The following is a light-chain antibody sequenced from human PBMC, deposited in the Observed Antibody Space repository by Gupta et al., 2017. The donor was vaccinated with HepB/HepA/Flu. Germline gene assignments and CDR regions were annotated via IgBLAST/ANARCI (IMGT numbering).Light chain of an antibody. V-gene: IGKV3-11*01. CDR2: DAS. J-gene: IGKJ4*01. CDR1: QSVSSY. CDR3: QQRSNWPQVT. Sequence: ELVLTQSPATLSLSTGERATLSCRASQSVSSYLAWYQQKPGQAPRLLIYDASNRATGIPARFSGSGSGTDLTLTISSREPEDFAVYYCQQRSNWPQVTFGGGTKVEIK.